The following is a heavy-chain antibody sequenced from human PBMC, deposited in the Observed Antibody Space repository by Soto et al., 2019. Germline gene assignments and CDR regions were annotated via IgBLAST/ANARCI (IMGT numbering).Heavy chain of an antibody. Sequence: QVQLVESGGGLVKPGGSLRLSCAASGFTFSDYYMSWIRQAPGKGLEWVSYISSSGSTIYYADSVKGRFAISTDNAKNSLYLQMSSLRAEDTAVYYCAGEGGSYYNWYFDLWGRGTLVTVSS. V-gene: IGHV3-11*01. D-gene: IGHD1-26*01. CDR1: GFTFSDYY. CDR3: AGEGGSYYNWYFDL. CDR2: ISSSGSTI. J-gene: IGHJ2*01.